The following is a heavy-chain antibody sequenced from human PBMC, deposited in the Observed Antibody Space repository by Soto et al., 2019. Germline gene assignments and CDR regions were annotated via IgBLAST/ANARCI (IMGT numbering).Heavy chain of an antibody. CDR3: AKDSSSWYY. CDR2: ISNSGDNT. Sequence: EVQLLESGGGLVQPGGSLRLSCAASGFSFSTYAMTWLRQAPGKGLEWVSYISNSGDNTYYADSVKGRFTISRDNSKNTVYLQMNTLRDEDTDVYYCAKDSSSWYYWGQGTLVTVSS. V-gene: IGHV3-23*01. J-gene: IGHJ4*02. D-gene: IGHD6-13*01. CDR1: GFSFSTYA.